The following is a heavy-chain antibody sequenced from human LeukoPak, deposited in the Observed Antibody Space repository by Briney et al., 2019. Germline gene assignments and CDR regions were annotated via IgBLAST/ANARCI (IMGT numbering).Heavy chain of an antibody. J-gene: IGHJ4*02. Sequence: ASVKVSCKASGYTFTSYGISWVRQAPGQGLEWMGWISAYNGNTNYAQKLQGRVTMTTDTSTSTAYMELRSLRSDDTAVYYCAWRRHYYDSSGYYSIDYWGQGTLVTVSS. D-gene: IGHD3-22*01. CDR2: ISAYNGNT. V-gene: IGHV1-18*01. CDR3: AWRRHYYDSSGYYSIDY. CDR1: GYTFTSYG.